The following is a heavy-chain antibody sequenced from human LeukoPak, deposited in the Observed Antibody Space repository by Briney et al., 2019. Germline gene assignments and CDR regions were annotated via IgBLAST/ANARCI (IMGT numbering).Heavy chain of an antibody. V-gene: IGHV1-69*04. D-gene: IGHD6-13*01. CDR3: ARDIAAAGTRFDAFDI. J-gene: IGHJ3*02. CDR1: GGTFSSYA. CDR2: IIPILGIA. Sequence: ASVKVSCKASGGTFSSYAISWVRQAPGQGLEWMGRIIPILGIANYAQKFQGRVTITADKSTSTAYMELSSLRSEDTAVYYCARDIAAAGTRFDAFDIWGQGTMVTVSS.